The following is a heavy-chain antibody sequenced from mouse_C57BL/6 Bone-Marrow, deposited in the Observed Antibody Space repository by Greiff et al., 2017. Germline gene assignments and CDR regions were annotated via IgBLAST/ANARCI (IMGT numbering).Heavy chain of an antibody. D-gene: IGHD2-5*01. CDR3: ARSGYSNYGFAY. J-gene: IGHJ3*01. Sequence: EVKLMESGPELVKPGASVKMSCKASGYTFTDYNMHWVKQSHGKSLEWIGYINPNNGGTSYNQKFKGKATLTVNKSSSTAYMGLRSLTSEDSAVYYCARSGYSNYGFAYWGQGTLVTVSA. CDR1: GYTFTDYN. V-gene: IGHV1-22*01. CDR2: INPNNGGT.